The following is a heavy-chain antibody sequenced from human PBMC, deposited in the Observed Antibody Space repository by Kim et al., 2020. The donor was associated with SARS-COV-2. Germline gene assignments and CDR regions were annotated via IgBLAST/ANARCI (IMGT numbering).Heavy chain of an antibody. CDR2: IRAYNGNT. CDR1: GYTFTSYG. D-gene: IGHD6-13*01. CDR3: ARDSSSWYNWFDP. V-gene: IGHV1-18*04. Sequence: ASVKVSCKASGYTFTSYGISWVRQAPGQGLEWMGWIRAYNGNTNYAQKLQGRVTMTTDTSTSTDYMELRSLRSDDTAVYYCARDSSSWYNWFDPWGQGTLVTVSS. J-gene: IGHJ5*02.